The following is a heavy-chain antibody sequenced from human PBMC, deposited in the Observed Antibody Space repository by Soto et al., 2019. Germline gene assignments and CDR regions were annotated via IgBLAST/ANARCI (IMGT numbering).Heavy chain of an antibody. Sequence: QVQLVQSGAEVKKPGSSVKVSCKASGGTFSSYAISWVRQAPGQGLEWMGGIIPIFGTANYAQKFQGRVTITADESTSTAYMELSSLRSEDTAVYYCAREGEWGELLLWSDPAPDAFDIWGQGTMVTVSS. J-gene: IGHJ3*02. CDR2: IIPIFGTA. D-gene: IGHD1-26*01. V-gene: IGHV1-69*01. CDR1: GGTFSSYA. CDR3: AREGEWGELLLWSDPAPDAFDI.